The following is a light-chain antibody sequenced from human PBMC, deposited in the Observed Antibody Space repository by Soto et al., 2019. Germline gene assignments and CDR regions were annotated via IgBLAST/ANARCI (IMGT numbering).Light chain of an antibody. CDR1: SSDVGGYNY. CDR2: EVS. V-gene: IGLV2-14*01. Sequence: QSVLTQPASVSGSPGQSITISCTGTSSDVGGYNYVSWHQQHPGKAPKLMIYEVSNRPSGVSNRFSGSKSGNTASLTISGLRAEDEADYYCSSYTSSSTYVFGTGTKVTVL. J-gene: IGLJ1*01. CDR3: SSYTSSSTYV.